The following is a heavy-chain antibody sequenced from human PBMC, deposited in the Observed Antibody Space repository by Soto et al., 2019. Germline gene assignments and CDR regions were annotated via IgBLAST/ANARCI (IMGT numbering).Heavy chain of an antibody. CDR1: GFIFDGYG. CDR2: IWYDGNYK. J-gene: IGHJ6*02. V-gene: IGHV3-33*01. CDR3: ARDIRFSDWSSYRNMGMDV. D-gene: IGHD3-3*01. Sequence: QVQLVESGGGVVQPGRSLRLSCAASGFIFDGYGIHWVRQAPGKGLQWVAVIWYDGNYKYYEASVEGRFTISRDNSKNTVYLQMSNLRAEDTAVYYCARDIRFSDWSSYRNMGMDVWGQGTTVTVSS.